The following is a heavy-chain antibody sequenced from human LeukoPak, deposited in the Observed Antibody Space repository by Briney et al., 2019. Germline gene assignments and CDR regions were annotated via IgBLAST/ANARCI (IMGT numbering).Heavy chain of an antibody. CDR3: ARDFQYSSSLISAFDI. CDR1: GGSISSSSYY. CDR2: IYYSGST. J-gene: IGHJ3*02. D-gene: IGHD6-13*01. V-gene: IGHV4-39*07. Sequence: SETLSLTCTVSGGSISSSSYYWGWIRQPPGKVLEWIGSIYYSGSTYYNPSLKSRVTISVDTAKNQFSLKLSSVTAADTAVYYCARDFQYSSSLISAFDIWGQGTMVTVSS.